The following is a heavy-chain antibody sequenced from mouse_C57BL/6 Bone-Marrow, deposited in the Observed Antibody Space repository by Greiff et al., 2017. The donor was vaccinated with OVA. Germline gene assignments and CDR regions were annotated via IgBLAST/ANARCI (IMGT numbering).Heavy chain of an antibody. J-gene: IGHJ3*01. CDR3: ARSGRGFAY. CDR1: GYTFTSYW. CDR2: IDPSDSET. D-gene: IGHD3-1*01. Sequence: QVQLQQPGAELVRPGSSVKLSCKASGYTFTSYWMHWVKQRPIQGLEWIGNIDPSDSETYYNQKFKDKATLTVDKSSSTAYMQLSSLTSEDSAVYYCARSGRGFAYWGQGTLVTVSA. V-gene: IGHV1-52*01.